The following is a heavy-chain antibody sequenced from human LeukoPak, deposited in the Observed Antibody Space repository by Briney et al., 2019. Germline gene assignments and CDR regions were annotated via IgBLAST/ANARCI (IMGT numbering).Heavy chain of an antibody. Sequence: GGSLRLSCAASGFTFSSYSMNWVRQAPGKGLEWVSSISSSSSYIYYADSVKGRFTISRDNAKNSLYLQMNSLRAEDTAAYYCAREGRGSYTPRYWGQGTLVTVSS. CDR1: GFTFSSYS. CDR2: ISSSSSYI. V-gene: IGHV3-21*01. D-gene: IGHD1-26*01. J-gene: IGHJ4*02. CDR3: AREGRGSYTPRY.